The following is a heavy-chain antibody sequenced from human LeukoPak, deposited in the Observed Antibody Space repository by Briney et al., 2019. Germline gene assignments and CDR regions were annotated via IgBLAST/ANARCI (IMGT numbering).Heavy chain of an antibody. Sequence: PGGSLRLSCAASGFTFSSYSMNWVRQAPGKGLEGVSSISSSSSYIYYADLVKGRLTISRDNAKNSLYLQMNSLRAEDTAVYYCARVGSGEYYYDSSGYTSFDYWGQGTLVTVSS. J-gene: IGHJ4*02. CDR1: GFTFSSYS. CDR3: ARVGSGEYYYDSSGYTSFDY. V-gene: IGHV3-21*01. CDR2: ISSSSSYI. D-gene: IGHD3-22*01.